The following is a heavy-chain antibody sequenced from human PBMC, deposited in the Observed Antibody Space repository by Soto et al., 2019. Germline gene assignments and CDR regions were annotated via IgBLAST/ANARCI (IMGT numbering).Heavy chain of an antibody. CDR2: ISGSGGST. Sequence: EVQLLESGGGLVQPGGSLRLSCAASGFTFSSYAMSWVRQAPGKGLEWVSAISGSGGSTYYADSVKGRVTISRDKSKNTLYLQVTGLRAEDTAVYYWAKEGESCCWYKGDWFDPWGQGALVTVFS. CDR1: GFTFSSYA. V-gene: IGHV3-23*01. J-gene: IGHJ5*02. CDR3: AKEGESCCWYKGDWFDP. D-gene: IGHD6-13*01.